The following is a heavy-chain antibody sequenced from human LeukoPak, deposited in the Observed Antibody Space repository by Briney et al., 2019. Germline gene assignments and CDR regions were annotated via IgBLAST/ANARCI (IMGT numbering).Heavy chain of an antibody. V-gene: IGHV1-18*01. D-gene: IGHD3-22*01. CDR1: GYTFTHYG. CDR3: AREMGPSYDSTGYHVIDY. Sequence: GASVKVSCKASGYTFTHYGITWVRQAPGQGLEWMGWISAYNGNTNYAQKPQGRVTMTTDTSTSTAYMELRSLRSDDSAVYYCAREMGPSYDSTGYHVIDYWGQGTLVTVSS. CDR2: ISAYNGNT. J-gene: IGHJ4*02.